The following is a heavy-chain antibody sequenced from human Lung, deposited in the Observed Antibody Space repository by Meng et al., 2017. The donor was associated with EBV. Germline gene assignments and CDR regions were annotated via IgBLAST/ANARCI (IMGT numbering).Heavy chain of an antibody. Sequence: APGQSNPSQTLTLTSADFCVTTSSGGYSWSRIRPPPGKGRDWIVYIYHSGSTNYTPSLKSRVTISVDTSKNQFSLKLSAVTAADTAVYYCARGWWSSSLGNWGQGTLVTVSS. J-gene: IGHJ4*02. V-gene: IGHV4-30-2*01. CDR2: IYHSGST. CDR3: ARGWWSSSLGN. D-gene: IGHD6-13*01. CDR1: CVTTSSGGYS.